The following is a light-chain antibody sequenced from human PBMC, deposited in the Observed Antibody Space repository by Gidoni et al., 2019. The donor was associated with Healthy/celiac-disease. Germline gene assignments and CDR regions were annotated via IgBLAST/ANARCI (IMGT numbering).Light chain of an antibody. J-gene: IGKJ1*01. Sequence: DIQMTQSTSTLSASVGDRDNITCRDSQIISSWLAWYQQKPGNAPQLLIYKASRLESGVPSRCSGSGSGTEFTLTISSLQPDYFATYYCQHYNSYWTFGQGTKVEIK. CDR1: QIISSW. CDR3: QHYNSYWT. CDR2: KAS. V-gene: IGKV1-5*03.